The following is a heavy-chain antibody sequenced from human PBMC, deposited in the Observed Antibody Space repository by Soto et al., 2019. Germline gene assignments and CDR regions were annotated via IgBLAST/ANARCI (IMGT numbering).Heavy chain of an antibody. V-gene: IGHV3-72*01. Sequence: EGQLVQSGGGLVQPGGSLRLYCTASGFAFDDYYMDWVRQVPGKGLEWIGRTRDKPNNYAAEYVASVKGRFTISRDASKDSMYLQMNTVKTEDTAVYYCARDTGGSYDYWGQGALVIVSS. D-gene: IGHD1-26*01. CDR2: TRDKPNNYAA. CDR3: ARDTGGSYDY. J-gene: IGHJ4*02. CDR1: GFAFDDYY.